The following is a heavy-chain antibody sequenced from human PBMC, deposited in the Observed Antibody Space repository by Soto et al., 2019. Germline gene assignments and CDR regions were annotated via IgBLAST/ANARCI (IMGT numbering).Heavy chain of an antibody. CDR2: IGEGGVSR. J-gene: IGHJ6*02. CDR3: ARDSVTRVSSDIPGMDV. D-gene: IGHD3-10*01. V-gene: IGHV3-23*01. CDR1: GFDFSTYA. Sequence: EVRLLESGGGLVQPGGSLRLSCVASGFDFSTYAMSWVRQAPGKGLEWVSVIGEGGVSRVYADAVKGRFTISRDNSKNTLYLQMTNLGVDDTAMYYCARDSVTRVSSDIPGMDVWGQGTTVSVSS.